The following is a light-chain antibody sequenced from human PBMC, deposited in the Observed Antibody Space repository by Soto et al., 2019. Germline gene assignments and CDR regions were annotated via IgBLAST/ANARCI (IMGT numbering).Light chain of an antibody. V-gene: IGKV3-20*01. CDR2: GIS. J-gene: IGKJ1*01. Sequence: IVLTQSPGTLSLSPGERATLSCRASQSINSNYFAWYQQKPGQAPSLLICGISYRATGIPDRFSGSGSGTDFTLTISRLEPEDFAVYYCQQYGSTPRTFGQGTKVDI. CDR1: QSINSNY. CDR3: QQYGSTPRT.